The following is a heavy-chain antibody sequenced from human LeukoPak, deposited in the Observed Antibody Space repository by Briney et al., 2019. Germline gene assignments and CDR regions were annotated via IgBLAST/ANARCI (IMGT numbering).Heavy chain of an antibody. D-gene: IGHD6-19*01. Sequence: GGSLRLSCAASGFTFDDYGMSWVRQAPGKGLEWVSGINWNGGSTGYADSVKGRFTISRDNAKNSLYLQMNSLRAEDTALYYCARDFRYSSGWYSFLGDDAFDIWGQGTMVTVSS. CDR1: GFTFDDYG. CDR3: ARDFRYSSGWYSFLGDDAFDI. J-gene: IGHJ3*02. CDR2: INWNGGST. V-gene: IGHV3-20*04.